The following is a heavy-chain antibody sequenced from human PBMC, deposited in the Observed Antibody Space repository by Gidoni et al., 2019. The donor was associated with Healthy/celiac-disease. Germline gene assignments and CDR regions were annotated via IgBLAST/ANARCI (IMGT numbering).Heavy chain of an antibody. J-gene: IGHJ5*02. CDR2: ISGSGGST. V-gene: IGHV3-23*01. Sequence: EVQLLESGGGLVQPGGSLRLPCAASGFPFSSYAMSWVRQAPGKGLEWVSAISGSGGSTYYADSVKGRFTISRDNSKNTLYLQMNSLRAEDTAVYYCAKDGRDGYNDLPWGQGTLVTVSS. CDR3: AKDGRDGYNDLP. D-gene: IGHD5-12*01. CDR1: GFPFSSYA.